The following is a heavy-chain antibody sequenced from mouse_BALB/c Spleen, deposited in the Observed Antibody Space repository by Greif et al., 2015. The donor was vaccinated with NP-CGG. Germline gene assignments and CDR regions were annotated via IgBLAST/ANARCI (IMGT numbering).Heavy chain of an antibody. CDR2: IDPANGNT. V-gene: IGHV14-3*02. CDR3: ANWDWYFDV. J-gene: IGHJ1*01. D-gene: IGHD4-1*01. CDR1: GFNIKDTY. Sequence: VQLQQPGAELVKPGASVKLSCTASGFNIKDTYMHWVKQRPEQGLEWIGRIDPANGNTKYDPKFQGKATITADTSSNXAYLQLSSLTSEDTAVYYCANWDWYFDVWGAGTTVTVSS.